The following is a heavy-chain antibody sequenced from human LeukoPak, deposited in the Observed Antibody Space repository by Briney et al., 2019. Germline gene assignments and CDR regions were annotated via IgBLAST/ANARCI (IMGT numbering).Heavy chain of an antibody. CDR2: IYHSGNT. D-gene: IGHD5-12*01. J-gene: IGHJ4*02. V-gene: IGHV4-38-2*02. CDR1: GYSISSGYY. Sequence: SETLSLTCIVSGYSISSGYYWGWIRQPPGKGLEWIGNIYHSGNTYYNPSLKSRVTISVDTSKNQFSLKLSSVTAADTAVYYCASGYDFYFDYWGQGTLVTVSS. CDR3: ASGYDFYFDY.